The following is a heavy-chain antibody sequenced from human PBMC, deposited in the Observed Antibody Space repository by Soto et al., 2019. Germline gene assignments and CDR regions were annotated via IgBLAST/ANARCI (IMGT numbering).Heavy chain of an antibody. D-gene: IGHD1-1*01. Sequence: SETLSLTCAVYGGSFSGYYWSWIRQPPGKGLEWIGYIYYSGSTNYNPSLKSRVTISVDTSKNQFSLKLSSVTAADTAVYYCARVDVPRGTYYYYGMDVWGKGTTVTVSS. CDR2: IYYSGST. CDR1: GGSFSGYY. J-gene: IGHJ6*04. V-gene: IGHV4-59*01. CDR3: ARVDVPRGTYYYYGMDV.